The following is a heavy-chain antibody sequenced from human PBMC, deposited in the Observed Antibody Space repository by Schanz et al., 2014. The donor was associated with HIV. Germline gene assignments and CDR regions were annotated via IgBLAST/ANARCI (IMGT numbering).Heavy chain of an antibody. V-gene: IGHV3-23*01. J-gene: IGHJ4*02. D-gene: IGHD6-13*01. CDR2: ISGSGGHT. Sequence: EVPLLESGGGLVQPGGSLRLSCAASRFTFSSYAMSWVRQAPGKGLEWVSLISGSGGHTYYADSVNGRFTISRDNAKNSMFLQMNSLRGEDTAVYYCAREKDLGYSSTLGFWGQGTLVTVSS. CDR3: AREKDLGYSSTLGF. CDR1: RFTFSSYA.